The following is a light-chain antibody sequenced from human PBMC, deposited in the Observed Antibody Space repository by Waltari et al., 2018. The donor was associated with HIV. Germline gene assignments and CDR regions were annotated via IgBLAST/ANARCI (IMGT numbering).Light chain of an antibody. CDR2: AKN. V-gene: IGLV3-19*01. J-gene: IGLJ3*02. CDR3: NSRDSSGNHWV. CDR1: SLRSYY. Sequence: SSEMTQDPAVSVALGQTVRITCQGDSLRSYYANWYQQKPGQAPVLVMYAKNNRPSGIPDRFSGSSSGNTASLTITGAQAEDEAVYFCNSRDSSGNHWVFGGGTGLAVL.